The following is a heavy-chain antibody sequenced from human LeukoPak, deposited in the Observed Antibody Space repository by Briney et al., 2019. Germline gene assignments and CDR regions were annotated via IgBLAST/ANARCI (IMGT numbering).Heavy chain of an antibody. CDR1: GYTFTSYG. V-gene: IGHV1-18*01. Sequence: ASVKVSCKASGYTFTSYGISWVRQAPGQGLEWMGWISAYNGNTNYAQKFQGRVTITADESTSTAYMELSSLRSEDTAVYYCARGPSPNNWFDPWGQGTLVTVSS. CDR2: ISAYNGNT. J-gene: IGHJ5*02. CDR3: ARGPSPNNWFDP.